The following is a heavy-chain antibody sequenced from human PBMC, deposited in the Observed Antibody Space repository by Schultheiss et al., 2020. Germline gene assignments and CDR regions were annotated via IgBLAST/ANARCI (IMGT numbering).Heavy chain of an antibody. CDR1: GFTFSSYA. J-gene: IGHJ4*02. CDR3: AREYSGSPWPPHY. CDR2: ISYDGTKE. Sequence: GGSLRLSCAASGFTFSSYAMHWVRQAPGKGLEWVAVISYDGTKEYYADSVEGRFTISRDYSKNTLYLQMNSLRAEDTAVYYCAREYSGSPWPPHYWGQGTLVTVSS. D-gene: IGHD1-26*01. V-gene: IGHV3-30-3*01.